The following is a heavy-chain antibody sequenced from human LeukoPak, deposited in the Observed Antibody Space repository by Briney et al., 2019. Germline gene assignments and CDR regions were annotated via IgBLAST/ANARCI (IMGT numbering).Heavy chain of an antibody. CDR3: ATGVGITIFGVVINAFDI. V-gene: IGHV3-21*01. D-gene: IGHD3-3*01. CDR1: GFTFSSYN. Sequence: GGSLRLSCAASGFTFSSYNMYWVRQAPGQGLEWVSSLSGGSDHIYYADPVKGRFTISRDNAKNSLYLQMNSLRAEDTAVYYCATGVGITIFGVVINAFDIWGQGTLVTVSS. J-gene: IGHJ3*02. CDR2: LSGGSDHI.